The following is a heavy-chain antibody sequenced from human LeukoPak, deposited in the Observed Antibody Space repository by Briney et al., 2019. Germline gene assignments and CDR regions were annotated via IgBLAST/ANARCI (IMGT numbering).Heavy chain of an antibody. CDR2: IIPIFGTA. CDR1: GGTFSSYA. D-gene: IGHD6-19*01. J-gene: IGHJ4*02. CDR3: ARDQASSGFDY. V-gene: IGHV1-69*05. Sequence: ASVKVSCKASGGTFSSYAISWVRQAPGQGLEWMGGIIPIFGTANYAQKLQGRVTMTTDTSTSTAYMELRSLRSDDTAVYYCARDQASSGFDYWGQGTLVTVSS.